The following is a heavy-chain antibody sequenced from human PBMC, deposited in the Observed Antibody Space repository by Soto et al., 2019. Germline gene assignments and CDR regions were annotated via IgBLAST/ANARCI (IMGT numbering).Heavy chain of an antibody. Sequence: QVQLQESAPGLVKPSGTLSLSCAVSGGSVSNNNWWSWVRQSPGNGLEWIGEIHHSGGTSYNPSLVTRATLSVDKSKNELSLRLNYVTAADTAVYYCTKNRACALDYWGLGILVTVSS. V-gene: IGHV4-4*02. CDR2: IHHSGGT. CDR1: GGSVSNNNW. CDR3: TKNRACALDY. J-gene: IGHJ4*02.